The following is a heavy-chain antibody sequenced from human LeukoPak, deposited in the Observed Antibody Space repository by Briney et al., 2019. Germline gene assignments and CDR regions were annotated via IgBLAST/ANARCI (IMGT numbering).Heavy chain of an antibody. Sequence: SETLSLTCTVSGGSISSYYWSWIRQPAGKGLEWIGRIYTSGSTNYNPSLKSRVTMSVDTSKNQSSLKLSSVTAADTAVYYCASGPRGFYYYYGMDVWGQGTTVTVSS. CDR2: IYTSGST. CDR1: GGSISSYY. CDR3: ASGPRGFYYYYGMDV. J-gene: IGHJ6*02. D-gene: IGHD5-12*01. V-gene: IGHV4-4*07.